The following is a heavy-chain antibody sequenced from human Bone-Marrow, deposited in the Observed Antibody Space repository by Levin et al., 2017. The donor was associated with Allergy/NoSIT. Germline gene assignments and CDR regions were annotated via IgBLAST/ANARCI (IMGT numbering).Heavy chain of an antibody. J-gene: IGHJ6*02. CDR2: ISTSSRTM. D-gene: IGHD3-22*01. Sequence: GGSLRLSCAASGFTFNTYSMNWVRQAPGKGLQWVSYISTSSRTMYYADSVKGRFTISRDDAEQTLYLEMSSLRDEDTAVYFCARGGFYDRSGPGGYSYRGMDVWGHGTTVIVSS. V-gene: IGHV3-48*02. CDR1: GFTFNTYS. CDR3: ARGGFYDRSGPGGYSYRGMDV.